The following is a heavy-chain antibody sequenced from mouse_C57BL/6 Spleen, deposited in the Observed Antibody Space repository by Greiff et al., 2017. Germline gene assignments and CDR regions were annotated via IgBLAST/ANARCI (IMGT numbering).Heavy chain of an antibody. J-gene: IGHJ2*01. CDR2: LDPSDSET. D-gene: IGHD1-1*01. Sequence: VQLQQPGAELVRPGSSVKLSCKASGYTFTSYWMHWVKQRPIHGLEWIGNLDPSDSETPYNQKFKDKAPLTVDNSTRAAYMALRNLTSEDSAVYYCARCHLVITTGVGPNYFDDWGQGTTLTVSS. V-gene: IGHV1-52*01. CDR3: ARCHLVITTGVGPNYFDD. CDR1: GYTFTSYW.